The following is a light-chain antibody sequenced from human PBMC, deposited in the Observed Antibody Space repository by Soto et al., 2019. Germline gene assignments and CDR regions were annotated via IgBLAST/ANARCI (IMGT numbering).Light chain of an antibody. CDR3: QQYGHSPRT. Sequence: EIVLTQSPGTLSLSPGERATLSCRASQSVSSNSLAWYQQKPGQAPRLLIYGASSRATGIPDRFSGSGSGTDFTLSISRLGPEDFAVYYCQQYGHSPRTFGQGTKLEIK. V-gene: IGKV3-20*01. CDR2: GAS. J-gene: IGKJ2*01. CDR1: QSVSSNS.